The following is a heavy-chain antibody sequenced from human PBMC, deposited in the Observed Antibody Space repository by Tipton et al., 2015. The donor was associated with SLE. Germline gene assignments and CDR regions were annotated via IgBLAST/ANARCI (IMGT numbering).Heavy chain of an antibody. J-gene: IGHJ3*02. V-gene: IGHV4-38-2*01. Sequence: TLSLTCGVSGYSISSGYYWGWIRQPPGKGLEWIESISHSGNTYYNPSLKSRVTVSVDTSKNQFSLKLSSVTAADTAVYYCATWIAAAGNDAFDIWGQGTMVTVSS. CDR1: GYSISSGYY. CDR3: ATWIAAAGNDAFDI. CDR2: ISHSGNT. D-gene: IGHD6-13*01.